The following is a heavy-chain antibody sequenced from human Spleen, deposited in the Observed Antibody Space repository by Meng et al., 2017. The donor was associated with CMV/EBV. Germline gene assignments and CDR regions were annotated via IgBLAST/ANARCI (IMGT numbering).Heavy chain of an antibody. CDR1: GGSISSYY. CDR3: ARDHVSPDSGPNWFDP. D-gene: IGHD3-16*02. Sequence: QVQLQESGPGLVKPSGTLSLTCPVSGGSISSYYWSWIRQPAGKGLEWIGRIYTSGSTNYNPSLKSRVTMSVDTSKNQFPLKLSSVTAADTAVYYCARDHVSPDSGPNWFDPWGQGTLVTVSS. V-gene: IGHV4-4*07. J-gene: IGHJ5*02. CDR2: IYTSGST.